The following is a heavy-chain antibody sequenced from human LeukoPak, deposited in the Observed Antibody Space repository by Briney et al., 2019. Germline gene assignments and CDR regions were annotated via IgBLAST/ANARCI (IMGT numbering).Heavy chain of an antibody. V-gene: IGHV3-64D*09. CDR3: VKDHDRNWNDKGYFDY. CDR1: GFPLCRYA. CDR2: INSNGSNT. Sequence: GGSLRLFCSASGFPLCRYAMQWLRHAPGEGLEYVSAINSNGSNTYYADSGKGRFTISRDNSKNTLDLQMSSLRPEDTAVYYCVKDHDRNWNDKGYFDYWGQGTLVTVSS. J-gene: IGHJ4*02. D-gene: IGHD1-1*01.